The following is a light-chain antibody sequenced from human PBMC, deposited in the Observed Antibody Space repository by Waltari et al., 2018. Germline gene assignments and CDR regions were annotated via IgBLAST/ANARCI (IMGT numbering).Light chain of an antibody. CDR3: QQYNNWPPLT. CDR2: GAS. Sequence: EIVMTQSPATLSVSPGERATLSCRASPSVSSSLAWYQQKPGQAPRLLIYGASTRATGIPARFSGSGSGTEFTLTISSLQSEDFAIYYCQQYNNWPPLTFGGETKVEIK. V-gene: IGKV3-15*01. CDR1: PSVSSS. J-gene: IGKJ4*01.